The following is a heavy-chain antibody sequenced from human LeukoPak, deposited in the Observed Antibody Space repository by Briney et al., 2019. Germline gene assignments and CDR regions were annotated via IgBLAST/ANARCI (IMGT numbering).Heavy chain of an antibody. J-gene: IGHJ6*03. CDR2: IYYSGST. CDR3: ASVRRGFGESAKYYAYYYMGV. V-gene: IGHV4-39*01. CDR1: GGSISSTSYN. D-gene: IGHD3-10*01. Sequence: SETLSLTCVVSGGSISSTSYNWGWTRQLPGKGLEWIGNIYYSGSTYYNPSLKSRVTISLDTSKNQFSLKLNSVTAADTAVYYCASVRRGFGESAKYYAYYYMGVWGKGTTVTISS.